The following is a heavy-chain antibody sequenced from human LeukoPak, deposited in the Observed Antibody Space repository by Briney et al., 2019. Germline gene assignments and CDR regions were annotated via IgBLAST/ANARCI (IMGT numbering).Heavy chain of an antibody. V-gene: IGHV3-21*06. D-gene: IGHD1-26*01. CDR1: GFTFSSYN. J-gene: IGHJ4*02. CDR2: INNSSSYI. CDR3: ARLGATSDVADY. Sequence: PGGSLRLSCAASGFTFSSYNLNWVRQAPGKGLEWVSSINNSSSYIYYADSVKGRFTISRDNAKNSLYLQMNSLRAEDTAVYFCARLGATSDVADYWGQGTLVTVPS.